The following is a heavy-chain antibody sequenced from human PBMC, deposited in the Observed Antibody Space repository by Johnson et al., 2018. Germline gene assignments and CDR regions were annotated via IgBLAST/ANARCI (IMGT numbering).Heavy chain of an antibody. Sequence: VQLVESGGGLVQPGRSLRLSCTASGFTFGDYAMSWFRQAPGKGLEWVGFIRSKAYGGTTEYAASVKGRFTISRDDSKSIAYLQMNSLKTEDTAVYYCTTWRSSSPYYYYYYMDVWGKGTTVTVSS. CDR1: GFTFGDYA. CDR2: IRSKAYGGTT. D-gene: IGHD6-6*01. CDR3: TTWRSSSPYYYYYYMDV. J-gene: IGHJ6*03. V-gene: IGHV3-49*03.